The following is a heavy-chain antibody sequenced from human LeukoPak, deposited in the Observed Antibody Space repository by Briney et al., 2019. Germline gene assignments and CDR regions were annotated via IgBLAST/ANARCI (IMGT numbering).Heavy chain of an antibody. CDR1: GFTFSSYG. D-gene: IGHD6-6*01. CDR2: IRYNGSNK. CDR3: AKDSIAARRVDY. J-gene: IGHJ4*02. Sequence: AGGSLRLSCAASGFTFSSYGMHWVRQAPGKGLEWVAFIRYNGSNKYYADSVKGRFTISRDNSKNTLYPQMNSLRAEDTAVYYCAKDSIAARRVDYWGQGTLVTVSS. V-gene: IGHV3-30*02.